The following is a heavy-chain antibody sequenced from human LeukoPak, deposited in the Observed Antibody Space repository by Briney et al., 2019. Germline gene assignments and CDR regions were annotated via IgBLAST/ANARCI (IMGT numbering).Heavy chain of an antibody. CDR3: VRSDF. V-gene: IGHV3-64D*09. CDR2: ISTNGGIT. CDR1: GSTFSNYA. J-gene: IGHJ4*02. Sequence: PGGSLRLSCSASGSTFSNYAINWVRQPPGKGLEYVSAISTNGGITYYADSVKGRFTISRDNSKDTLYLQMSSLRAEDTAVYYCVRSDFWGQGTLVTVSS. D-gene: IGHD4-17*01.